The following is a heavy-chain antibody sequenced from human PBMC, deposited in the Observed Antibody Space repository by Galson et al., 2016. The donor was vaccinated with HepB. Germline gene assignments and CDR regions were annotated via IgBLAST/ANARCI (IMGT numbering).Heavy chain of an antibody. CDR2: IRGDGSRT. D-gene: IGHD6-6*01. CDR1: GFSISSYA. CDR3: AKFPSSTPAGRPGSFDS. V-gene: IGHV3-23*01. Sequence: SLRLSCAASGFSISSYAMRWVRQSPGKGLEWVSVIRGDGSRTYYADSVKGRFTISRDNSKNTLNVQMNSLRAEDTAIYYCAKFPSSTPAGRPGSFDSWGQGTPVTVSS. J-gene: IGHJ4*01.